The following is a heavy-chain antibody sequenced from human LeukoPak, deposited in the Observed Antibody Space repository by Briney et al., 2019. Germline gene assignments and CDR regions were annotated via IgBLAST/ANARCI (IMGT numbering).Heavy chain of an antibody. V-gene: IGHV1-69*13. D-gene: IGHD2-2*01. CDR3: ARAGDIVVVPAAMINYYYGMDV. CDR2: IIPIFGTA. CDR1: GGTFSSYA. Sequence: SVKVSCKASGGTFSSYAISWVRQAPGQGLERMGGIIPIFGTANYAQKFQGRVTITADESTSTAYMELSSLRSEDTAVYYCARAGDIVVVPAAMINYYYGMDVWGQGTTVTVSS. J-gene: IGHJ6*02.